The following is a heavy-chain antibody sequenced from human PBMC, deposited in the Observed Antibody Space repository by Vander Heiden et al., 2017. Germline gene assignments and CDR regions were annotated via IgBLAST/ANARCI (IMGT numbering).Heavy chain of an antibody. CDR2: ISYDGSNK. V-gene: IGHV3-30*01. D-gene: IGHD6-19*01. CDR3: ARDNARQWQLPGGFDY. Sequence: QVQLVESGGGVVKRGRSLRLPCAAAGFRFSSFAMHWVRQAPGKGLEWVAVISYDGSNKYYADSVKGRFTISRDNSKNTLYLQMNSLRAEDTAVYYCARDNARQWQLPGGFDYWGQGTLVTVSS. CDR1: GFRFSSFA. J-gene: IGHJ4*02.